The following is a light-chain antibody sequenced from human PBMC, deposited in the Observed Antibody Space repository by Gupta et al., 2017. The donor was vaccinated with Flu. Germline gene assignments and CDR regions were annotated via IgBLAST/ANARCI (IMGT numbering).Light chain of an antibody. CDR2: TNN. CDR1: SSNIGSNT. V-gene: IGLV1-44*01. CDR3: ASWDDSLNGGV. Sequence: VTISCSGSSSNIGSNTVDWYQQLPRTAPKLLIYTNNQRPSGVPDRFSGSKSDTSASLAISGLQAEDEADYYCASWDDSLNGGVFGGGTKLTVL. J-gene: IGLJ3*02.